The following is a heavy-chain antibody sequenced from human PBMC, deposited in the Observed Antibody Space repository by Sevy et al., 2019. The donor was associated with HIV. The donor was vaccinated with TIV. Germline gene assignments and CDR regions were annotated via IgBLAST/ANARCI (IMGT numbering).Heavy chain of an antibody. Sequence: LSETLSLTCTVYSGSFSDFYWNWIRQSPGKGLEWIGEINHREVTNYNPSLKSRVTISADASNRQFSLKLTSVTAADTAVYYCLRFDTKIKIFGVPRGAYWGPGTLVTVSS. V-gene: IGHV4-34*01. J-gene: IGHJ4*02. CDR1: SGSFSDFY. D-gene: IGHD3-3*01. CDR3: LRFDTKIKIFGVPRGAY. CDR2: INHREVT.